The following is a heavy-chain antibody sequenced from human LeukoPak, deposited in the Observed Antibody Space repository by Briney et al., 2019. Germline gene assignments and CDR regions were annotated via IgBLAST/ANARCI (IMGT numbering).Heavy chain of an antibody. J-gene: IGHJ6*02. Sequence: PGGSLRLSCAASGFTFDDYGMSWVRQAPGKGLEWVGFIRSKAYGGTTEYAASVKGRFTISRDDSKSIAYLQMNSLKTEDTAVYYCTRDFSSGYGMDVWGQGTTVTVSS. D-gene: IGHD6-25*01. CDR3: TRDFSSGYGMDV. V-gene: IGHV3-49*04. CDR2: IRSKAYGGTT. CDR1: GFTFDDYG.